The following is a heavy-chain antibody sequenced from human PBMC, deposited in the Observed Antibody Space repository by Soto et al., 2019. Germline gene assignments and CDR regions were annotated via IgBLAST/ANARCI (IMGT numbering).Heavy chain of an antibody. D-gene: IGHD3-22*01. CDR2: ISYDGRNK. Sequence: PGGSLRLSCAASGLSFSSYGMHWVCQAPGRGLEWVAGISYDGRNKYYVDSVKGRFTISRDNSKNTLDLQMNSLRVEDTAVFYCAQDTYYHDTSGYYTFDYWGQGALVTVSS. V-gene: IGHV3-30*18. CDR3: AQDTYYHDTSGYYTFDY. J-gene: IGHJ4*02. CDR1: GLSFSSYG.